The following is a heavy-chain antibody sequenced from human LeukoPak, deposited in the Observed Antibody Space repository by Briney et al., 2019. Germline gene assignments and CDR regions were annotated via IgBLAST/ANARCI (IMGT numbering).Heavy chain of an antibody. CDR1: GFTVSSNY. V-gene: IGHV3-53*01. Sequence: GGSLRLSCAASGFTVSSNYMSWVRQAPGKGLEWVSVIYSGGSTYYADSVKGRFTISRDNSKNTLYLQMNSLRPEDTAVYYCAKDPNGDYIGTFDIWGQGTMVTVSS. CDR2: IYSGGST. D-gene: IGHD4-17*01. CDR3: AKDPNGDYIGTFDI. J-gene: IGHJ3*02.